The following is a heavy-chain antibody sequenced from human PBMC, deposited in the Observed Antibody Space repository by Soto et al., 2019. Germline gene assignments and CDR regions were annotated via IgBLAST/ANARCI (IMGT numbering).Heavy chain of an antibody. CDR2: INPSGGST. Sequence: ASVKVSWKESGYTFTSYYMHWVRQAPGQGLEWMGIINPSGGSTSYAQKFQGRVTMTRDTSTSGVYMELSSMRSEDTAVYYCARVSLDRKQWLVPNYFDYWGQGTLVTVS. J-gene: IGHJ4*02. V-gene: IGHV1-46*01. CDR1: GYTFTSYY. CDR3: ARVSLDRKQWLVPNYFDY. D-gene: IGHD6-19*01.